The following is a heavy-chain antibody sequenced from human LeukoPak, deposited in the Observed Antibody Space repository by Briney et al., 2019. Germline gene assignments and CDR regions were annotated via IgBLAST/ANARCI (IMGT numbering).Heavy chain of an antibody. V-gene: IGHV3-30-3*01. Sequence: GRSLRLSCAASGFTFSKYDMHWVRQAPGKGLEWVAVISYDGSNKYYIDSVKGRFTISRDNAKNSLYLQMNSLRAEDTAVYYCARATTVTPRGDYWGQGTLVTVSS. J-gene: IGHJ4*02. CDR3: ARATTVTPRGDY. CDR1: GFTFSKYD. D-gene: IGHD4-17*01. CDR2: ISYDGSNK.